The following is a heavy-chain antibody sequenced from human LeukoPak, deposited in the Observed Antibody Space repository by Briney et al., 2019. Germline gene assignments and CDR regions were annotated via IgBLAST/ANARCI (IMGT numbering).Heavy chain of an antibody. J-gene: IGHJ4*02. CDR3: ASTNDYGDYGRDY. CDR1: GFTFSSYS. CDR2: ISSSSSTI. Sequence: PGGSLRLSCAASGFTFSSYSMNWVRQAPGKGLEWVSYISSSSSTIYYADSVKGRFTISRDNAKNSLYLQMNSLRAEDTAVYYCASTNDYGDYGRDYWGQGTLVTVSS. D-gene: IGHD4-17*01. V-gene: IGHV3-48*01.